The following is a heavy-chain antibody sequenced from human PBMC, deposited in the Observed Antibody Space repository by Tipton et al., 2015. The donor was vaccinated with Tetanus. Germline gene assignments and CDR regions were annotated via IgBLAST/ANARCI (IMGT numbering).Heavy chain of an antibody. CDR3: ARRPESRGGTCHWYFDL. D-gene: IGHD1-14*01. Sequence: TLSLTCAVSGVSIKRSSFYWGWIRQAPGRGLEWIGSINYSGTTYYSPPLKNRATISVDTSKNQLSLKITSVTADDTSVYYCARRPESRGGTCHWYFDLWGPGALVTVSS. V-gene: IGHV4-39*01. J-gene: IGHJ2*01. CDR2: INYSGTT. CDR1: GVSIKRSSFY.